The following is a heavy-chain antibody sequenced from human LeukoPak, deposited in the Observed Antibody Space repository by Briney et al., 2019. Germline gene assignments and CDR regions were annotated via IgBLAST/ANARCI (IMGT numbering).Heavy chain of an antibody. Sequence: SVKVSCKASGGTFSSYAISWVRQAPGQGLEWMGGIIPIFGTASYAQKFQGRVTITTDESTSTAYMELSSLRSEDTAVYYCASMYNWNYYYYMDVWGKGTTVTVSS. V-gene: IGHV1-69*05. CDR1: GGTFSSYA. CDR2: IIPIFGTA. D-gene: IGHD1-20*01. CDR3: ASMYNWNYYYYMDV. J-gene: IGHJ6*03.